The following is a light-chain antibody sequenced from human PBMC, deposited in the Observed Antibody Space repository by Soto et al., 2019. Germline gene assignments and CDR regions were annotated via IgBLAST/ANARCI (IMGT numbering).Light chain of an antibody. CDR2: AAS. Sequence: AIRMTQSPSSFSASTGDRVTITFRASQGISSYLAWYQQKPGKAPKLLIYAASTLQSGVPSRFSGSRSGTDFTLTISCLQTEDFATYYCPQYYSYLALTFGGGTKVEIK. V-gene: IGKV1-8*01. CDR1: QGISSY. J-gene: IGKJ4*01. CDR3: PQYYSYLALT.